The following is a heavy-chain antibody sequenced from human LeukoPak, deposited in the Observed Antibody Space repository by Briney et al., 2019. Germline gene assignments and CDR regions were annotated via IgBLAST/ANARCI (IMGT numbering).Heavy chain of an antibody. D-gene: IGHD2-2*01. CDR3: ARNLRYCSSTSCYLYYYGMDV. Sequence: PSETLSLTCAVYGGSFSGYYWSWIRQPPGKGLEWIGEINHSGSTNYNPSLKSRVTISVDTPKNQFSLKLSSVTAADTAVYYCARNLRYCSSTSCYLYYYGMDVWGKGTTVTVSS. CDR2: INHSGST. V-gene: IGHV4-34*01. CDR1: GGSFSGYY. J-gene: IGHJ6*04.